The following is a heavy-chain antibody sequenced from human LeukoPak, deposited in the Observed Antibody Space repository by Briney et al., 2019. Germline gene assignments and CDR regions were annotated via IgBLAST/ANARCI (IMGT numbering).Heavy chain of an antibody. Sequence: GGSLRLSCAASGFTFSSYAMSWVRQAPGKGLEWVSAISGSGGSTYYADSVKGRFTISRDNSKNTLYLQMNSLRAEDTAVYYCAKGEYYDFWSGYCFDYWGQGTLDTVSS. V-gene: IGHV3-23*01. J-gene: IGHJ4*02. D-gene: IGHD3-3*01. CDR3: AKGEYYDFWSGYCFDY. CDR2: ISGSGGST. CDR1: GFTFSSYA.